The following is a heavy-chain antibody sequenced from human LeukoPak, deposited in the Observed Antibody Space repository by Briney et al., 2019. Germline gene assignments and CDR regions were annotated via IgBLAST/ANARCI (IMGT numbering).Heavy chain of an antibody. CDR1: GGTFSNYA. CDR3: ARDRDILTGFSYEYGMDV. J-gene: IGHJ6*02. V-gene: IGHV1-69*04. D-gene: IGHD3-9*01. Sequence: SVKVSCKASGGTFSNYAISWVRQAPGQGLEWMGRIIPVLGLANYAQKFQGRVTITADKSTSTAYMELSSLRSEDTAVYYCARDRDILTGFSYEYGMDVWGQGTAVTVSS. CDR2: IIPVLGLA.